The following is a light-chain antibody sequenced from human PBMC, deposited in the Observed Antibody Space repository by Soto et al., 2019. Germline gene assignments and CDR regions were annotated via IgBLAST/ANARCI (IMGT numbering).Light chain of an antibody. V-gene: IGKV3-15*01. Sequence: EIVMTQSPATLSVSPGERATLSCRASQSVSYNLAWSQQTPGQGPRLLIYGAFTRAAGIPARFSGSGSGTEFTLTISSLQSEDFAVYYCQQDKNWPPLTFGGGTKVEIK. J-gene: IGKJ4*01. CDR2: GAF. CDR1: QSVSYN. CDR3: QQDKNWPPLT.